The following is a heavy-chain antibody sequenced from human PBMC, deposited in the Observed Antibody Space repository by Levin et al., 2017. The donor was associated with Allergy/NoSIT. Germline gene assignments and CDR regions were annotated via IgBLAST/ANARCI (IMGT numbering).Heavy chain of an antibody. CDR1: GFTFRTYA. V-gene: IGHV3-30-3*01. Sequence: GGSLRLSCAASGFTFRTYAMHWVRQAPGKGLEWVAVISYDGSVKYYADSVKGRFTISRDNSKNTLFLQMNSLRDEDTAVYYCARGDSAGADHDYAMDVWGQGTTVTVSS. CDR3: ARGDSAGADHDYAMDV. CDR2: ISYDGSVK. J-gene: IGHJ6*02. D-gene: IGHD6-19*01.